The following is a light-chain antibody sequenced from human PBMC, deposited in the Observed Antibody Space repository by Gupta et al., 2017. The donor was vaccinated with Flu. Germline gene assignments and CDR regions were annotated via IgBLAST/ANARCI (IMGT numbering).Light chain of an antibody. Sequence: QSVLTQPPSASGTPGQRVRMSCSGGSSNIATNGVDWYQQFPGTAPKRVMYSTNQRPSGVPDRFSGSAFGSSASLAISGLQFEDEAEYYGAVWDDSLSAGVFGGGTKLTV. V-gene: IGLV1-44*01. CDR1: SSNIATNG. CDR2: STN. CDR3: AVWDDSLSAGV. J-gene: IGLJ3*02.